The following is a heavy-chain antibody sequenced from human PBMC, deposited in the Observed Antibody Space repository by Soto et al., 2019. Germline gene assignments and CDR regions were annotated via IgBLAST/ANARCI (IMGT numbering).Heavy chain of an antibody. CDR2: FFIGGNT. D-gene: IGHD3-10*01. Sequence: SETLSLTCPFSGFSISSSTHYWGWMRQPPGKGLEWIASFFIGGNTYYNPSLKSRVTISVDTSKNQFSLKLSSVTAADTAVCFCARRHGLDIDAYYWGQGILVTVSS. J-gene: IGHJ4*02. CDR1: GFSISSSTHY. CDR3: ARRHGLDIDAYY. V-gene: IGHV4-39*01.